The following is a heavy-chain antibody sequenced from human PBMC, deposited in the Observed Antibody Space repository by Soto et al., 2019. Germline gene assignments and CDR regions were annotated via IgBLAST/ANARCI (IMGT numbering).Heavy chain of an antibody. CDR3: ARLAVAGVYYYYGMDV. CDR1: GGSISSYY. D-gene: IGHD6-19*01. J-gene: IGHJ6*02. V-gene: IGHV4-59*01. Sequence: QVQLQESGPGLVKPSETLSLTCTVSGGSISSYYWSWIRQPPGKGLEWIAYIYYSGSTNYNPSLKSRVTISVDTSKNQFSLKLSSVTAADTAVYYCARLAVAGVYYYYGMDVWGQGTTVTVSS. CDR2: IYYSGST.